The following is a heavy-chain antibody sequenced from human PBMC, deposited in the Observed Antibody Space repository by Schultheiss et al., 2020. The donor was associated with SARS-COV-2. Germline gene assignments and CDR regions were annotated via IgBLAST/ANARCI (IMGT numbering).Heavy chain of an antibody. CDR3: ARDQVLWFGEPVNGMDV. V-gene: IGHV3-48*03. D-gene: IGHD3-10*01. CDR1: GFTFSSYE. CDR2: ISSSGSTI. Sequence: GGSLRLSCAASGFTFSSYEMNWVRQAPGKGLEWVSYISSSGSTIYYADSVKGRFTISRDNAKNSLYLQMNSLRAEDTAVYYCARDQVLWFGEPVNGMDVWGQGTTVTVSS. J-gene: IGHJ6*02.